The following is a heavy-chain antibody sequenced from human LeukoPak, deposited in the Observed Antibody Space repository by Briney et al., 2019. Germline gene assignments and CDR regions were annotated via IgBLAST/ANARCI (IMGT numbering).Heavy chain of an antibody. CDR3: ARPRYFDWLNDY. J-gene: IGHJ4*02. Sequence: SVKVSCKASGRTFSSYAISWVRQAPGQGLEWVGRIIPIFGTANYAQKFQGRVTITTDESTSTAYMELSSLRSEDTAVYYCARPRYFDWLNDYWGQGTLVTVSS. CDR2: IIPIFGTA. V-gene: IGHV1-69*05. D-gene: IGHD3-9*01. CDR1: GRTFSSYA.